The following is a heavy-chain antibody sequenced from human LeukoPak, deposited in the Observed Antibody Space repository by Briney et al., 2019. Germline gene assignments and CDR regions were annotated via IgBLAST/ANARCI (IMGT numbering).Heavy chain of an antibody. CDR1: GYTFTSYD. CDR3: ARGSLGGYSSSWYGGYWFDP. CDR2: MNPDSGNT. V-gene: IGHV1-8*01. J-gene: IGHJ5*02. Sequence: ASVKVSCKASGYTFTSYDINWVRQATGRGLEWMGWMNPDSGNTGYAQKFQGRVTMTRNTSISTAYMELSSLRSEDTAVYYCARGSLGGYSSSWYGGYWFDPWGQGTLVTVSS. D-gene: IGHD6-13*01.